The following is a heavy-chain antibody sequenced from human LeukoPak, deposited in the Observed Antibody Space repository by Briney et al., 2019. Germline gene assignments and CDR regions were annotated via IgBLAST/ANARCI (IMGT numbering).Heavy chain of an antibody. CDR3: ARHFYGSGVTTEYYFDY. V-gene: IGHV4-59*08. D-gene: IGHD3-10*01. CDR1: GGSISSSY. J-gene: IGHJ4*02. Sequence: SETLSLTCTVSGGSISSSYWSWIRQPPGKGLEWIGYISYIGSTNYNPSLKSRVTVSVDTSKNQFSLKLSSVTAADTAVYYCARHFYGSGVTTEYYFDYWGQGTLVTVSS. CDR2: ISYIGST.